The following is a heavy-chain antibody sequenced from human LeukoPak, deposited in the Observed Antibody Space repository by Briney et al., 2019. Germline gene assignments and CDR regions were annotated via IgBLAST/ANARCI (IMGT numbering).Heavy chain of an antibody. Sequence: ASVKVSCKAPGYTFTGYYMHWVRQAPGQGLEWMGWIDPNSGGTNYAQKFQGRVTMTRDTSISTAYMELSRLRSDDTAVYYCARYTWELLNWFDPWGQGTLVTVSS. V-gene: IGHV1-2*02. CDR3: ARYTWELLNWFDP. CDR2: IDPNSGGT. J-gene: IGHJ5*02. CDR1: GYTFTGYY. D-gene: IGHD1-26*01.